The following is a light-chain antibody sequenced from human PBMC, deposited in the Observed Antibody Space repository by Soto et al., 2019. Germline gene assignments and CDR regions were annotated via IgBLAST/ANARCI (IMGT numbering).Light chain of an antibody. CDR1: SSDVGGYNY. J-gene: IGLJ3*02. V-gene: IGLV2-14*01. Sequence: QSALTQPASVSGSPGQSITISCTGTSSDVGGYNYVSWYQQHPGKAPKLMIYEVSNRPSGVSNRFSGSKSGNTASLTISGLQAEDEAEYYCSSYTSSSTLPGVFGGGTKVTVL. CDR2: EVS. CDR3: SSYTSSSTLPGV.